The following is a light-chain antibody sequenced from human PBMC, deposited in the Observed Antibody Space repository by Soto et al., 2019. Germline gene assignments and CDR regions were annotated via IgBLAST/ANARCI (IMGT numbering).Light chain of an antibody. V-gene: IGKV3-20*01. CDR1: QSVNSSY. CDR2: GAS. CDR3: QEYGSSPPLT. J-gene: IGKJ4*01. Sequence: ETVLTQSPGTLSLSPRERATLSCRASQSVNSSYLDWYQQKPGQAPRLLIYGASSRATGILDRFSGSRSGTDFTLTISRLEPEDFAVYYCQEYGSSPPLTFGGGTKVEIK.